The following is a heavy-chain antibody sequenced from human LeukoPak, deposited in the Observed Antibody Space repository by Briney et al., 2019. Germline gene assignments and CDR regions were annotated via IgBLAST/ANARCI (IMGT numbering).Heavy chain of an antibody. CDR1: GFTFSSYG. J-gene: IGHJ4*02. CDR3: AKAKQDGSGSFGYSAFDY. Sequence: GGSLRLSCAASGFTFSSYGMNWVRQAPGKGLEWVSGISGSGGTTYYADSVKGRFTISRDNSKNTLYLQMNSLRDEDTAVYYCAKAKQDGSGSFGYSAFDYWGQGTLVTVSS. D-gene: IGHD3-10*01. V-gene: IGHV3-23*01. CDR2: ISGSGGTT.